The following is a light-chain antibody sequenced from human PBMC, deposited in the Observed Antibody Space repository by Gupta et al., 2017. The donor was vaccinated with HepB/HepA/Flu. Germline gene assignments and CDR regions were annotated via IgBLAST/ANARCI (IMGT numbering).Light chain of an antibody. J-gene: IGKJ1*01. Sequence: DIEMTQSPFILSASVGDRVTINCRASQSISSWLAWYQQKPGKAPKLLIYKASSLESGVPSRFSGSGSATEFTLTISSLQPDDFATYYCQHYRTFGQGTKVEIK. CDR3: QHYRT. CDR1: QSISSW. V-gene: IGKV1-5*03. CDR2: KAS.